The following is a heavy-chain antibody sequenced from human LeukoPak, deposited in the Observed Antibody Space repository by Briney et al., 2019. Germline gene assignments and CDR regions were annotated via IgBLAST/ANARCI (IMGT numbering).Heavy chain of an antibody. CDR2: ISSSSSYI. J-gene: IGHJ4*02. CDR3: ARNPSTVVRGADY. CDR1: GFTFSSYT. V-gene: IGHV3-21*01. D-gene: IGHD3-10*01. Sequence: GGSLRLSCAASGFTFSSYTMNWVRQAPGKGLEWVSSISSSSSYIYYADSVKGRFTISRDNAKNSLYLQMNSLRAEDTAVYYCARNPSTVVRGADYWAQGTLVAVSS.